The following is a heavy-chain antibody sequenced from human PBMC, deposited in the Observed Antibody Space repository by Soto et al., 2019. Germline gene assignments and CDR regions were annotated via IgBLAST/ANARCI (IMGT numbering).Heavy chain of an antibody. D-gene: IGHD1-26*01. Sequence: QLQLQESGPGLVKPSETLSLTCTVSGGSISSSSYYWGWIRQPPGKGLEWIGSIYYSGSTYYNPSLNSRVTTSVDTSKNHFSLKLSSVTAADTALYYCATQEVGGRYVYTFDPWGQGTLVTVSS. CDR3: ATQEVGGRYVYTFDP. CDR1: GGSISSSSYY. J-gene: IGHJ5*02. V-gene: IGHV4-39*02. CDR2: IYYSGST.